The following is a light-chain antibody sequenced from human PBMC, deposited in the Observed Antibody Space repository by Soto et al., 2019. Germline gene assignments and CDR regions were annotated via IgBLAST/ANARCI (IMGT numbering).Light chain of an antibody. Sequence: EIVVTQSPGTLSLSPGERATLSCRASQSVSNNYLAWYQQKPGQAPRLLIHGASNRATGIPDRFSGSGSGTDFTLTISRLEPEDFAVYYCQQYGSSGTFGQGTKVDIK. V-gene: IGKV3-20*01. CDR1: QSVSNNY. CDR3: QQYGSSGT. J-gene: IGKJ1*01. CDR2: GAS.